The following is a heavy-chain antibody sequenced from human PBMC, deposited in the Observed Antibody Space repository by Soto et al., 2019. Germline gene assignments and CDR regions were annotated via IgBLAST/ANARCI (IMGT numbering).Heavy chain of an antibody. CDR2: ISPGADVS. CDR3: VRRAITATTKWGAFDV. Sequence: DVQLLESGGGLVQPGGSLRLSCAASGFTFSSFVMNWVRQAPGKGLEWVSTISPGADVSHYTDSVKGRFTISRDNSRRTLHLQMDSLRVEDAAVYFCVRRAITATTKWGAFDVWGQGTAVTVSS. J-gene: IGHJ3*01. V-gene: IGHV3-23*01. CDR1: GFTFSSFV. D-gene: IGHD1-20*01.